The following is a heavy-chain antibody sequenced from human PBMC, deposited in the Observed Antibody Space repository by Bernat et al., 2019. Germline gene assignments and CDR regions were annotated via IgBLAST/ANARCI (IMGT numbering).Heavy chain of an antibody. V-gene: IGHV3-53*05. J-gene: IGHJ4*02. CDR3: VGPIFGLVIPTDY. D-gene: IGHD3/OR15-3a*01. CDR1: GFTVSSNY. Sequence: EVQLVETGGGLIQPGGSLRLSCAASGFTVSSNYMSWVRQAPGKGLEWVSVIYSGGSTYYADSVKGRFTISRDNSKNTLYLQMNSLRAEDTAVYYCVGPIFGLVIPTDYWGQGTLVTVSS. CDR2: IYSGGST.